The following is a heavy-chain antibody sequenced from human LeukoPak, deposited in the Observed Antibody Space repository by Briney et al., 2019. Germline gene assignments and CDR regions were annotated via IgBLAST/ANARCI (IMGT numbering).Heavy chain of an antibody. D-gene: IGHD5-12*01. CDR3: AKATRGYSGYDPFDY. Sequence: VRSLRLSCAASGFTFDDYAMHWVRQAPGKGLEWVSGISWNSGSIGYADSVKGRFTIPRDNAKNSLYLQMNSLRAEDTALYYCAKATRGYSGYDPFDYWGQGTLVTVSS. CDR1: GFTFDDYA. CDR2: ISWNSGSI. V-gene: IGHV3-9*01. J-gene: IGHJ4*02.